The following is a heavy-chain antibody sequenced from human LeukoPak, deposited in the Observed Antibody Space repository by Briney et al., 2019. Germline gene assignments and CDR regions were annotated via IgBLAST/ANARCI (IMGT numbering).Heavy chain of an antibody. V-gene: IGHV4-59*08. CDR1: GFTFSSYS. CDR3: ARRPTNYFGMDV. Sequence: PGGSLRLSCAASGFTFSSYSMNWVRQPPGKGLEWIGYIYYSGNTNYNPSLKSRVTISVHTSKNQFSLKLSSVTAADTAVYYCARRPTNYFGMDVWGQGTTVTVSS. D-gene: IGHD2-8*01. CDR2: IYYSGNT. J-gene: IGHJ6*02.